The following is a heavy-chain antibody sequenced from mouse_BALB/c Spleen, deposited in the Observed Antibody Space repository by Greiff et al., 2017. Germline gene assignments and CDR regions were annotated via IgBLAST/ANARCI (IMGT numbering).Heavy chain of an antibody. CDR1: GFTFSDYY. J-gene: IGHJ2*01. CDR2: ISDGGSYT. Sequence: EVNLVESGGGLVKPGGSLKLSCAASGFTFSDYYMYWVRQTPEQRLEWVATISDGGSYTYYPDSVKGRFTISRDNAKNNQYLQMSSLKSEDTAMYYCARESYGLDYWGQGTTRTVAS. V-gene: IGHV5-4*02. CDR3: ARESYGLDY. D-gene: IGHD1-1*01.